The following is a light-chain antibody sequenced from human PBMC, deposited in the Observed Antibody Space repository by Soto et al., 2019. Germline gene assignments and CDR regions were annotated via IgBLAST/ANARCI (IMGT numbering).Light chain of an antibody. V-gene: IGKV3-15*01. J-gene: IGKJ2*01. CDR3: QQGHNWPLT. CDR2: GAS. CDR1: QGISSE. Sequence: EIVMTQSPATLSLSPGERAALSCRASQGISSELAWYQQKPGQPPRLLIYGASTRATGVPARFTGSGSGSDVTLTISGLQSEDFAVYYCQQGHNWPLTFGQGTRLEI.